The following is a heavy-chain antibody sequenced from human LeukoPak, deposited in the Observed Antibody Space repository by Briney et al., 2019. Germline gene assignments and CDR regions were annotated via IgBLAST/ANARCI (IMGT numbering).Heavy chain of an antibody. V-gene: IGHV4-59*01. J-gene: IGHJ4*02. Sequence: SETLSLTCTVSGGSISSYYWSWIRQAPGKGLEWIGYIYYSGSTNYNPSLKSRVTISVDTSKNQFSLKLSSVTAADAAVYYCASRHDLYDPIDYWGQGTLVTVSS. CDR3: ASRHDLYDPIDY. CDR1: GGSISSYY. D-gene: IGHD2/OR15-2a*01. CDR2: IYYSGST.